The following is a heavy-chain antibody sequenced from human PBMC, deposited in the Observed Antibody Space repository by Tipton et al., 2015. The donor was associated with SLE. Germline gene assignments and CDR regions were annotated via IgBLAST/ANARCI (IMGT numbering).Heavy chain of an antibody. CDR3: ARDSGTGVY. J-gene: IGHJ4*02. CDR2: INYSGST. V-gene: IGHV4-59*11. Sequence: TLSLTCTVSGGSISSHYWSWIRQPPGKGLEWIGYINYSGSTNYNPSLKSRVTISVDTSKNQFSLKLSSVTAADTAVYYCARDSGTGVYWGQGTLVTVSS. CDR1: GGSISSHY. D-gene: IGHD1-7*01.